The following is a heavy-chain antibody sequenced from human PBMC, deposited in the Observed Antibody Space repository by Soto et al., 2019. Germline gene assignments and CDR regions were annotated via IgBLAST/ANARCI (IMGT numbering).Heavy chain of an antibody. D-gene: IGHD3-10*01. V-gene: IGHV4-59*08. Sequence: QVQLQESGPGLVKPSETLSLTCTVSGGSISSYYWSWIRQPPGKGLEWIGYIYYSGSTNYNPTLKSRVTNSVDTSQNQFSLKLSAVTAANTAVYYCARLDMVRGVMGGFDYWGQGTLVTVSS. CDR1: GGSISSYY. CDR2: IYYSGST. CDR3: ARLDMVRGVMGGFDY. J-gene: IGHJ4*02.